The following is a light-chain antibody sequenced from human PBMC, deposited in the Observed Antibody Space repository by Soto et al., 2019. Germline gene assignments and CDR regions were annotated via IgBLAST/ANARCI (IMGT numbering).Light chain of an antibody. V-gene: IGLV1-40*01. Sequence: QSVLTQPPSVSGAPGQRVTISCTGSSSNIGAGYDVHWYQQLPGTAPKLLIYGNSNRPSGVPDRFSGSKSGTSASLAITGLQAEDEADYYCQSYDSSLSGRHVFGNGTKVTVL. CDR3: QSYDSSLSGRHV. CDR1: SSNIGAGYD. CDR2: GNS. J-gene: IGLJ1*01.